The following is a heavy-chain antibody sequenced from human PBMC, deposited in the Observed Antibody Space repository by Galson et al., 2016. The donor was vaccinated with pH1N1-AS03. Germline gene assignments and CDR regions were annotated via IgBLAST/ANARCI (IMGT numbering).Heavy chain of an antibody. CDR3: ARDSGYGGTFDN. V-gene: IGHV3-48*02. CDR1: EFTFSIYH. J-gene: IGHJ4*02. CDR2: INSRSDNI. Sequence: SLRLSCAASEFTFSIYHMSWVRQAPGKGLEWVSYINSRSDNIYYADSVKGRFTISRDNAKNSLYLQMSSLRDDDTAVYYCARDSGYGGTFDNWGQGALVTVSS. D-gene: IGHD5-12*01.